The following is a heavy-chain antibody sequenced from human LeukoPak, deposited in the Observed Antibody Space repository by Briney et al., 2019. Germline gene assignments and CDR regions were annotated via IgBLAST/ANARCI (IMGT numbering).Heavy chain of an antibody. Sequence: GGSLRLSCAFSGFTINDYGVNWVRRAPGKGLEWLSHTSVTGAVTTYADSLKGRFTISSDTAKNSLYLQLNSLTVGDTAIYYCARDRDGDEDFDYWGRGTLVTVSS. J-gene: IGHJ4*02. CDR2: TSVTGAVT. V-gene: IGHV3-48*01. D-gene: IGHD4-17*01. CDR3: ARDRDGDEDFDY. CDR1: GFTINDYG.